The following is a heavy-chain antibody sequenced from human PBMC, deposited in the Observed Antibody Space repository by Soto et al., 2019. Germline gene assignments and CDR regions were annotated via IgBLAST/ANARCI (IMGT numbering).Heavy chain of an antibody. Sequence: SVKVSCKASGGTFSSYAISWVRQAPGQGLEWMGGIIPIFGTANYAQKFQGRVTITADESTSTAYMELSSLRSEDTAVYYCARWPRDYYDSSGYSPHYYYYGMDVWGQGTTVTVSS. D-gene: IGHD3-22*01. CDR3: ARWPRDYYDSSGYSPHYYYYGMDV. V-gene: IGHV1-69*13. CDR1: GGTFSSYA. J-gene: IGHJ6*02. CDR2: IIPIFGTA.